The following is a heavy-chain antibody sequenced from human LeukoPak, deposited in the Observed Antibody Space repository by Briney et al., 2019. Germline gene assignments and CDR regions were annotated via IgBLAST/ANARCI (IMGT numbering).Heavy chain of an antibody. CDR1: GFTFSSYW. D-gene: IGHD6-13*01. CDR3: AKRGYSSSWSYYYYYMDV. Sequence: PGGSLRLSCAASGFTFSSYWMSWVRQAPGKGLEWVANIKQDGSEKYYVDSVKGRFTISRDNAKNSLYLQMNSLRAEDTAVYYCAKRGYSSSWSYYYYYMDVWGKGTTVTVSS. CDR2: IKQDGSEK. J-gene: IGHJ6*03. V-gene: IGHV3-7*03.